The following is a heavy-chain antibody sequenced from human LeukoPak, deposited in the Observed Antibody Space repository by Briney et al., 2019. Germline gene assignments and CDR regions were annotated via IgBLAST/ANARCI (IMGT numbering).Heavy chain of an antibody. D-gene: IGHD2-15*01. J-gene: IGHJ6*03. CDR1: GFTFSDYN. V-gene: IGHV3-11*01. CDR2: ISRSGSTK. CDR3: ARVLRYCSGGNCYSGGLGYMDV. Sequence: GGSLRLSCAASGFTFSDYNMRWIRQAPGKGLEWVSSISRSGSTKYYADSVKGRFLQMNSLRAEDTAVYYCARVLRYCSGGNCYSGGLGYMDVWGKGTTDTISS.